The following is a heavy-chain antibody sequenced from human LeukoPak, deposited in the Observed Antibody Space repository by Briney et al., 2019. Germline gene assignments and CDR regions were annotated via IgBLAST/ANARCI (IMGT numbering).Heavy chain of an antibody. CDR1: GFTFSDYY. Sequence: GGSLRLSCAASGFTFSDYYMAWIRQAPGKGLEWVSYISRSISTIHYADSVKGRFTISRDNAKQSLSLQMNSLRAEDTAVYYCATGSQIREPDYWGQGTLVTVSS. CDR3: ATGSQIREPDY. CDR2: ISRSISTI. V-gene: IGHV3-11*01. D-gene: IGHD3-10*01. J-gene: IGHJ4*02.